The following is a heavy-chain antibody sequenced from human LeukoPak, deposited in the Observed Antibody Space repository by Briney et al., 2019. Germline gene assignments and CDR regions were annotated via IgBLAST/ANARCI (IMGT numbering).Heavy chain of an antibody. J-gene: IGHJ4*02. V-gene: IGHV3-30*02. Sequence: PGGSLRLSCAASGFTFSSYGMHWVRQAPGKGLEWVAVIRCDGSNKYYADSVKGRFTISRDNSKNTLYLQMNSLRAEDTAVYYCAKEWEGYSNSGLGYFDHWGQGTLVTVSS. CDR1: GFTFSSYG. CDR3: AKEWEGYSNSGLGYFDH. CDR2: IRCDGSNK. D-gene: IGHD4-11*01.